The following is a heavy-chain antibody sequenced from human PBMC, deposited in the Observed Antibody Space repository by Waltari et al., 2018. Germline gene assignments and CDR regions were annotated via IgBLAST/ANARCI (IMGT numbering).Heavy chain of an antibody. CDR2: ISDSGVIT. CDR3: ARHLYSIDYLELGN. V-gene: IGHV3-23*01. J-gene: IGHJ4*02. CDR1: GFNFISYA. D-gene: IGHD3-22*01. Sequence: EVHLLESGGGLAQPGGSLRLSCAAYGFNFISYALGWVRQAPGKGLEWVSGISDSGVITKYADSVKGRFTVSRDNSKNTVFLQLNSLRAEDTAIYYCARHLYSIDYLELGNWGQGTLVTVSS.